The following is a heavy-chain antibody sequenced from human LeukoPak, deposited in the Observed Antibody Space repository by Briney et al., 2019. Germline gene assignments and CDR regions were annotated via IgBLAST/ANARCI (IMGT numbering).Heavy chain of an antibody. CDR2: INSDGSST. V-gene: IGHV3-74*01. Sequence: GGSLRLSCAASGFTFSSYWMHWVRQAPGKGLVWVSRINSDGSSTSYADSVKGRFTISRDNAKNTLYLQMNSLRAEDTAVYYCAREHYDSSGYPPQYYFDYWGQGTLVTVSS. D-gene: IGHD3-22*01. CDR3: AREHYDSSGYPPQYYFDY. CDR1: GFTFSSYW. J-gene: IGHJ4*02.